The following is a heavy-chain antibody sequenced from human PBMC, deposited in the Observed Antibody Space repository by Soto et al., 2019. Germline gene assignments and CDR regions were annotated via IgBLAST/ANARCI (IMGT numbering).Heavy chain of an antibody. D-gene: IGHD6-19*01. V-gene: IGHV4-59*01. Sequence: QVQLQESGPGLVKPSETLSLTCTVSGGSISSYYWSWIRQPPGKGLEWIGYIYYSGSTNYNPSLKSRVTISVDTSKNQFALKLSSVTAADTAVYYCARGGLSGVDYWGQGTLVTVSS. CDR1: GGSISSYY. CDR2: IYYSGST. J-gene: IGHJ4*02. CDR3: ARGGLSGVDY.